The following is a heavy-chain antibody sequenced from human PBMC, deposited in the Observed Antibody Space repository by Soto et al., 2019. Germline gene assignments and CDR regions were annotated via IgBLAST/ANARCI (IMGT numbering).Heavy chain of an antibody. CDR1: GYTFTSYY. V-gene: IGHV1-46*01. J-gene: IGHJ6*02. D-gene: IGHD5-18*01. CDR3: ARDGGIQLWPGNYYYYGMDV. Sequence: GASVKVSCKASGYTFTSYYMHWVRQAPGQGLEWMGVINPSGGSTSYAQKFQGRVTMTRDTSTSTVYMELSSLRSEDTAVYYCARDGGIQLWPGNYYYYGMDVWGQGTTVTVSS. CDR2: INPSGGST.